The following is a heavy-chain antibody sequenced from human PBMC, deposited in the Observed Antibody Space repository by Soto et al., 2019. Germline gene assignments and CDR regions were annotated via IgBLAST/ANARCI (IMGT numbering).Heavy chain of an antibody. CDR3: ATGWGGGGAFDF. Sequence: EVKLMESGGGLVQPGGSLRLSCAASGLTFSRYEMNWVRRAPGKGLEWIAYIHGSATTMFYADSVKGRFTISRDNAKNSLYLKLNSLGAEETAVYYCATGWGGGGAFDFWGQGTMVTVSS. CDR2: IHGSATTM. J-gene: IGHJ3*01. V-gene: IGHV3-48*03. D-gene: IGHD1-1*01. CDR1: GLTFSRYE.